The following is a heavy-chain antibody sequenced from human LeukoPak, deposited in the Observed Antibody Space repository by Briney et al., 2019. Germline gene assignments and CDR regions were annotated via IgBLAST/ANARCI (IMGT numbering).Heavy chain of an antibody. V-gene: IGHV1-8*01. CDR2: MNPNGGNT. Sequence: ASVKVSCKASGYTFTSYDINWVRQATGQGLEWMGWMNPNGGNTGYAQKFQGRVTMTRNTSISTAYMELGSLRSEDTAVYYCARVVGTTVTPLDYWGQGTLVTVSS. CDR1: GYTFTSYD. J-gene: IGHJ4*02. D-gene: IGHD4-17*01. CDR3: ARVVGTTVTPLDY.